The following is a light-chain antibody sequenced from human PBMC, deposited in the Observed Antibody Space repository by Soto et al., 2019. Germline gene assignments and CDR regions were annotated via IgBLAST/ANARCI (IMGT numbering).Light chain of an antibody. CDR2: AAS. Sequence: DIQMTQSPSSLSASVGDRVTITCRACPSIGTYLNWYQHKLGKAPKLLIYAASSLQGGVPSRFTGSGSGTDFTLTINSLQPEDFATYFCQQSYSIPITFGQGTRLEIK. CDR3: QQSYSIPIT. J-gene: IGKJ5*01. CDR1: PSIGTY. V-gene: IGKV1-39*01.